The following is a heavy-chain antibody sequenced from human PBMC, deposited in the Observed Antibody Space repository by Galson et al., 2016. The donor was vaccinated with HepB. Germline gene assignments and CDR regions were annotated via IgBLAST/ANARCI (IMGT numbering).Heavy chain of an antibody. V-gene: IGHV3-30*18. CDR2: ISYDGSNK. Sequence: SLRLSCAASGFTFGSHGMHWVRQAPGKGLEWVAVISYDGSNKQYADSVKGRFTISRDNSKNTLYLQMNSLRAEDTSIYYCAKDVVSDYNPRTYYYYGMDVWGQGTTVTVSS. D-gene: IGHD3-10*01. CDR3: AKDVVSDYNPRTYYYYGMDV. J-gene: IGHJ6*02. CDR1: GFTFGSHG.